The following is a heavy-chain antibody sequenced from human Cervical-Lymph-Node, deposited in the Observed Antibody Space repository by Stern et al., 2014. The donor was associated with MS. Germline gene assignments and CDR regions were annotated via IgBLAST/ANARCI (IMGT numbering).Heavy chain of an antibody. V-gene: IGHV1-69*01. Sequence: MQLESGAEVKRPESSVKVSCKASGGSLSTLDISWVRQAPGQGLEWVGEIIPLFGTANYAQKFKGRVTITADESTSTVYMELSSLKSEDTAIYFCARHQAGIAANWGQGTLVTVTS. CDR3: ARHQAGIAAN. D-gene: IGHD6-13*01. CDR2: IIPLFGTA. CDR1: GGSLSTLD. J-gene: IGHJ4*02.